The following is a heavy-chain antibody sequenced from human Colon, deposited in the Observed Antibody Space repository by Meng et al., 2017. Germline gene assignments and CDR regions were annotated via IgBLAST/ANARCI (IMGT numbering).Heavy chain of an antibody. CDR2: ISSGSRSI. CDR1: GFAFSSYE. J-gene: IGHJ4*02. Sequence: SCAASGFAFSSYELHWVRQAPGKGLEWVSYISSGSRSIYYADSVKGRFTISRDNAKNSLYLQMNNLRAEDTAVYYCVRGQDWGQGTLVTVSS. V-gene: IGHV3-48*03. CDR3: VRGQD.